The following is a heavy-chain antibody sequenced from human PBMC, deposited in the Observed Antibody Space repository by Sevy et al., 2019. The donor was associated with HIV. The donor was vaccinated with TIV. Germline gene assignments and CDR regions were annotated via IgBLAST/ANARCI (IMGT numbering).Heavy chain of an antibody. D-gene: IGHD2-21*02. CDR1: GFTFSSYG. CDR2: ITYDGSKQ. CDR3: AKGRNVVTVGYYFDY. Sequence: GGSLRLSCAASGFTFSSYGVHWVRQAPGKGLEWVAVITYDGSKQYYTASVKGRFTISRDNSRNTLYLQMNSLRPEDTAVYYCAKGRNVVTVGYYFDYWGQGTLVTVSS. J-gene: IGHJ4*02. V-gene: IGHV3-30*18.